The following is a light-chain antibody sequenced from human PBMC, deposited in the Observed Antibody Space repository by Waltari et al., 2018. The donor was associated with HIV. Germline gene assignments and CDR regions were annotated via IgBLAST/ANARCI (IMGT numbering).Light chain of an antibody. CDR1: SPDIGNTY. V-gene: IGLV1-51*01. CDR2: DKT. J-gene: IGLJ2*01. CDR3: GTWDSGLSVVV. Sequence: QSVLTQPRSVSAAPGQTVPISCPGSSPDIGNTYVPWYQHVLGTAPKLLIYDKTERPSGIPDRFSGSKSGTSATLGITGLQTGDEADYYCGTWDSGLSVVVFGGGTKLTVL.